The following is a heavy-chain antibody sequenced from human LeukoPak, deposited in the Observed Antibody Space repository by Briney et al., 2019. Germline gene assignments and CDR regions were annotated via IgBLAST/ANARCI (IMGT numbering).Heavy chain of an antibody. V-gene: IGHV3-7*01. Sequence: EAGGSLRLSCAPSRFTFSSYWMNWVRQAPGKGLEWVANIKQDESEKYYVDSVKGRFTISRDNAKNSVYLQMNTLRVEDTAVYYCAAETGRYSPNGMDVWGQGTTVTVSS. J-gene: IGHJ6*02. CDR2: IKQDESEK. CDR3: AAETGRYSPNGMDV. D-gene: IGHD1-26*01. CDR1: RFTFSSYW.